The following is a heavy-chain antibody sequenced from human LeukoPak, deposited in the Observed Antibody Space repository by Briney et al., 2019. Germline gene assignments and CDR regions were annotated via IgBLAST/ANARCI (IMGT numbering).Heavy chain of an antibody. J-gene: IGHJ4*02. CDR1: GFTFSNNW. CDR3: AREGTGSYSIDS. Sequence: GGSLRLSCAASGFTFSNNWMHWVRQAPGKGLVWVSRLQRDGSIIYYADSVKVRFTISRDNAKNTLYLQMNSLRAEDTAVYYCAREGTGSYSIDSWGQGTLVTVSS. CDR2: LQRDGSII. V-gene: IGHV3-74*01. D-gene: IGHD1-26*01.